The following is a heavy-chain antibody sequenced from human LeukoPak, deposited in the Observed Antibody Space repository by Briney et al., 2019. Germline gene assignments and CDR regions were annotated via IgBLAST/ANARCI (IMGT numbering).Heavy chain of an antibody. V-gene: IGHV3-30-3*01. CDR2: ISKDGSII. CDR1: AFTFSDYP. Sequence: PGGSLRLSCAASAFTFSDYPMHWVRQAPGKGLECMALISKDGSIIYYADSLKGRFTISRDNSKNTVSLQMNSLRAEDSAVYYCARDAPAFNLWGQGTMVTVSS. CDR3: ARDAPAFNL. J-gene: IGHJ3*01.